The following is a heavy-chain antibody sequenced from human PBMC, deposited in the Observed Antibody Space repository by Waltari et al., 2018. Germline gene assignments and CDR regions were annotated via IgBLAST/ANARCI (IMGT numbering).Heavy chain of an antibody. V-gene: IGHV3-48*03. D-gene: IGHD4-4*01. CDR1: GFTFSSYE. CDR2: ISSSGSTI. J-gene: IGHJ6*02. Sequence: EVQLVESGGGLVQPGGSLRLSCAASGFTFSSYEMNWVRQAPGMGLEWVSYISSSGSTIYYADSVKGRFTISRDNAKNSLYLQMNSLRAEDTAVYYCARDFSDDYSKPHLWYYYYGMDVWGQGTTVTVSS. CDR3: ARDFSDDYSKPHLWYYYYGMDV.